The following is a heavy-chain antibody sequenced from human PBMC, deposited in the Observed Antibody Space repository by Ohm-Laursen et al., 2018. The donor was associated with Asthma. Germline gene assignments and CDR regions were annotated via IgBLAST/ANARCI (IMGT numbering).Heavy chain of an antibody. J-gene: IGHJ5*02. Sequence: TLSLTCTVSGGSISSYYWSWIRQPPGKGLEWIGYIHDSGNTQYNPSLKSRVTISLDTSKRQFSLSLNSASAADTAVYYCARGVVSRTTPNWFDPWGQGTLVTVSS. D-gene: IGHD2/OR15-2a*01. CDR1: GGSISSYY. CDR2: IHDSGNT. V-gene: IGHV4-59*01. CDR3: ARGVVSRTTPNWFDP.